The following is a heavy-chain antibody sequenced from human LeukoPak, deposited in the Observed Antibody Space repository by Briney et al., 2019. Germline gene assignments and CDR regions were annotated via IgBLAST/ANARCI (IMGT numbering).Heavy chain of an antibody. V-gene: IGHV3-48*01. CDR1: GFTTSRYS. D-gene: IGHD1-14*01. CDR3: ARGPGLNGTTFHWFFDV. J-gene: IGHJ2*01. CDR2: VGVTDTK. Sequence: QPGGSLRLSCAVSGFTTSRYSMNWVRQAPGKGPEWISYVGVTDTKYYADSVKGRVTISRDDAKNVLYLQMDSVGIEDTAVYYCARGPGLNGTTFHWFFDVWGRGTLVTVSS.